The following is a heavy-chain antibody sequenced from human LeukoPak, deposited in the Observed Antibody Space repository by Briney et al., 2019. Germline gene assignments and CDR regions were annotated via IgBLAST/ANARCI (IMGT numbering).Heavy chain of an antibody. CDR1: GGSISSSSYY. D-gene: IGHD5-18*01. Sequence: PSETLSLTCTVSGGSISSSSYYWGWIRQPPGTGLEWIGSIYYSGSTYYNPSLKSRVTISVDTSKSQFSLKLSSVTAADTAVYYCARGQGYSYGYEWFDPWGQGTLVTVSS. CDR2: IYYSGST. V-gene: IGHV4-39*07. CDR3: ARGQGYSYGYEWFDP. J-gene: IGHJ5*02.